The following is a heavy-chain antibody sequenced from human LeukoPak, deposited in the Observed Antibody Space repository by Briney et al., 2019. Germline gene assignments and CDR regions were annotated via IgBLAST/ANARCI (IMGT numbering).Heavy chain of an antibody. CDR1: GGTFSSYT. V-gene: IGHV1-69*02. J-gene: IGHJ6*03. CDR2: IIPILGIA. CDR3: ARGAGYYSASLGDYYYYMDV. Sequence: SVKVSCKASGGTFSSYTISWVRQAPGQGPEWMGRIIPILGIANYAQKFQGRVTITADKSTSTAYMELSSLRSEDTAAYYCARGAGYYSASLGDYYYYMDVWGKGTTVTVSS. D-gene: IGHD3-3*01.